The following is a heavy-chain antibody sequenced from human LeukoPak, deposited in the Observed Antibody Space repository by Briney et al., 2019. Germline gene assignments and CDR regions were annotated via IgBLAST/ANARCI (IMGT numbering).Heavy chain of an antibody. J-gene: IGHJ6*03. V-gene: IGHV1-69*05. CDR2: IIPIFGTA. CDR1: GGTFSSYA. CDR3: ARDLGIAVAAIGYYYYMDV. D-gene: IGHD6-19*01. Sequence: ASVKVSCKASGGTFSSYAISWGRQAPGQGLEWMGRIIPIFGTANYAQKFQGRVTITTDESTSTAYMELSSLRSEDTAVYYCARDLGIAVAAIGYYYYMDVWGKGTTVTVSS.